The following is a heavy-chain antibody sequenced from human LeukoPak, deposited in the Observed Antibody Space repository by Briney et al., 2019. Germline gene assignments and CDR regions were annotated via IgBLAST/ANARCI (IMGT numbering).Heavy chain of an antibody. Sequence: GGSLRLSCAASGFTFSSYAMTWVRQAPGKGLEWVANIKQDGSEKNYVDSVKGRFTISRDNAENSLFLQMNSLRVEDTAVYYCAREWQGGIAAAGTRIEGDYWGQGTLVAVSS. D-gene: IGHD6-13*01. CDR2: IKQDGSEK. J-gene: IGHJ4*02. CDR1: GFTFSSYA. CDR3: AREWQGGIAAAGTRIEGDY. V-gene: IGHV3-7*01.